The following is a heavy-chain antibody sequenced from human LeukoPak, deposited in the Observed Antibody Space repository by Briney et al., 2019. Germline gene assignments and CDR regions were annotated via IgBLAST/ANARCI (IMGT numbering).Heavy chain of an antibody. Sequence: GGSLRLSCAASGFTFSTYWMHWVRQAPGKGLVWVSRINSDGSSTSYADSVKGRFTISRDNAKNTLYLQMNSLRAEDTAMYYCARWGVWGSYRPVDYWGQGTLVAVSS. J-gene: IGHJ4*02. V-gene: IGHV3-74*01. D-gene: IGHD3-16*02. CDR1: GFTFSTYW. CDR2: INSDGSST. CDR3: ARWGVWGSYRPVDY.